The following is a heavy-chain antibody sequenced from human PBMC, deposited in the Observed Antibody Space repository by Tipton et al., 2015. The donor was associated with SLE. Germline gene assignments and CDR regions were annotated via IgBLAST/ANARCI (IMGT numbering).Heavy chain of an antibody. Sequence: TLSLTCVLSDKAFTGFYWTWIRQSPGKGLEWIGQINHSGSTNYNPSPKSRLTLSVDWSQYQFSLKLTSVTAADTAIYYCAKVINDWNYEWGPGTLVTVSS. CDR2: INHSGST. D-gene: IGHD1-7*01. J-gene: IGHJ1*01. CDR3: AKVINDWNYE. CDR1: DKAFTGFY. V-gene: IGHV4-34*10.